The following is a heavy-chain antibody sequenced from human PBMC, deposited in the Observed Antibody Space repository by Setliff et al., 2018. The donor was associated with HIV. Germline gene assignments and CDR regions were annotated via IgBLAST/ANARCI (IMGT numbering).Heavy chain of an antibody. D-gene: IGHD2-2*01. V-gene: IGHV1-18*01. CDR3: ARPLPIGGYCSIASCQGAFDF. Sequence: ASVKVSCKASGYTFTSYGISWVRQAPGQGLEWMGWISAYNGNTNYAQKLQGRVTMTTDTSTNTAYMQLRSLRSDDTAVYYCARPLPIGGYCSIASCQGAFDFWGQGTMVTVSS. CDR2: ISAYNGNT. J-gene: IGHJ3*01. CDR1: GYTFTSYG.